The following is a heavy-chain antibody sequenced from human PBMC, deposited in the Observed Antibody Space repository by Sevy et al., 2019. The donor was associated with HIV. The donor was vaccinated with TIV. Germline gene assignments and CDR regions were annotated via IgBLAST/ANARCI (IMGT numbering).Heavy chain of an antibody. J-gene: IGHJ6*02. CDR3: ARETITMVRGVKQDYYYYYGMDV. CDR1: GFTFSSYG. CDR2: IWYDGSNK. D-gene: IGHD3-10*01. V-gene: IGHV3-33*01. Sequence: GGSLRLSCAASGFTFSSYGMHWVRQAPGKGLEWVAVIWYDGSNKYYADSVKGGFTISRDNSKNTLYLQMNDLRAEDTAVYYCARETITMVRGVKQDYYYYYGMDVWGQGTTVTVSS.